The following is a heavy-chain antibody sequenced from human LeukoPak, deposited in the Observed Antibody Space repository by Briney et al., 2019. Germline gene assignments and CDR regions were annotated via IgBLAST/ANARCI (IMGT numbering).Heavy chain of an antibody. V-gene: IGHV4-34*01. CDR3: ARAAMVKRYFDY. CDR2: INHSGST. D-gene: IGHD5-18*01. Sequence: SETLSLTCAVYGGSFSGYYWSWIRQPPGKGLEWIGEINHSGSTNYNPSLKSRVTISVDTSKNQFSLKLSSVTAADTAVYYCARAAMVKRYFDYWGQGTLVTVSS. CDR1: GGSFSGYY. J-gene: IGHJ4*02.